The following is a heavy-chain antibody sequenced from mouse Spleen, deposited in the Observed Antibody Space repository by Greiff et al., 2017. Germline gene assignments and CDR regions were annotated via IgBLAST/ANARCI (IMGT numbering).Heavy chain of an antibody. CDR1: GFTFTDYY. D-gene: IGHD4-1*02. CDR3: ARSTGPFDY. V-gene: IGHV7-3*01. CDR2: IRNKANGYTT. Sequence: EVHLVESGGGLVQPGGSLSLSCAASGFTFTDYYMSWVRQPPGKALEWLGFIRNKANGYTTEYSASVKGRFTISRDNSQSILYLQMNALRAEDSATYYCARSTGPFDYWGQGTTLTVSS. J-gene: IGHJ2*01.